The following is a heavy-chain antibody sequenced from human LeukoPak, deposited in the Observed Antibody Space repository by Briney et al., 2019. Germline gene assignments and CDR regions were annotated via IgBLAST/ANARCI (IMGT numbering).Heavy chain of an antibody. CDR3: AKGDWLLYDPEYFQH. V-gene: IGHV3-48*04. CDR2: ISSSSSTI. CDR1: GFTFSSYS. J-gene: IGHJ1*01. D-gene: IGHD3-9*01. Sequence: GGSLRLSCAASGFTFSSYSMNWVRQAPGKGLEWVSYISSSSSTIYYADSVKGRFTISRDNAKNTLYLQMNSLRAEDTAVYYCAKGDWLLYDPEYFQHWGQGTLVTVSS.